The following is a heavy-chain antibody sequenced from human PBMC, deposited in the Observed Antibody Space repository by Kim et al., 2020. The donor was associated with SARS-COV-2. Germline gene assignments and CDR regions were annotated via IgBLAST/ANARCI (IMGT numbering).Heavy chain of an antibody. CDR2: ISTSGTTI. J-gene: IGHJ4*02. Sequence: LSLTCAASGFTFSDYSMMWIRQAPGKGLEWVSFISTSGTTIYADSVKGRFTISRDNAKNSLFLQMNSLRAEDTAIYYCARGYQQPYYWGQGTLVTVSS. CDR3: ARGYQQPYY. CDR1: GFTFSDYS. D-gene: IGHD1-1*01. V-gene: IGHV3-11*01.